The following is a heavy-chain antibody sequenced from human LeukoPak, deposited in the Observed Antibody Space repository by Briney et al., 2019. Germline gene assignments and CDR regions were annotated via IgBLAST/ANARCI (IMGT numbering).Heavy chain of an antibody. CDR3: ARDLFDFYTWGSYGSFDI. CDR2: ISKSSTYI. Sequence: PGGSLRLSCAASGFNFSTHTMNWVRQAPGKGLGWVSSISKSSTYIYYTDSVKGRFTISRDNAKNSLYLQMNSLRAEDTAVYYCARDLFDFYTWGSYGSFDIWGQGTMVTVSS. V-gene: IGHV3-21*01. D-gene: IGHD3-16*01. J-gene: IGHJ3*02. CDR1: GFNFSTHT.